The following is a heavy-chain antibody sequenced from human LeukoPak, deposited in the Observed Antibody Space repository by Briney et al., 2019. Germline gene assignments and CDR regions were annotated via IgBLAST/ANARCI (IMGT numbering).Heavy chain of an antibody. J-gene: IGHJ6*02. CDR2: INAGNGNT. Sequence: GASVKVSCKASGYTFTSYAMHWVRQAPGQRLEWMGWINAGNGNTKYSQKFQGRVTITADESTSTAYMELSSLRSEDTAVYYCARVSCSSTSCRNYYYYGMDVWGQGTTVTVSS. V-gene: IGHV1-3*01. CDR1: GYTFTSYA. CDR3: ARVSCSSTSCRNYYYYGMDV. D-gene: IGHD2-2*01.